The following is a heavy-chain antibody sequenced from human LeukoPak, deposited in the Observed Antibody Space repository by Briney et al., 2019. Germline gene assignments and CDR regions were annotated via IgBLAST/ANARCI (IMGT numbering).Heavy chain of an antibody. V-gene: IGHV1-69*04. J-gene: IGHJ1*01. CDR3: ASDIVVVPAAIARTNFQH. CDR1: ARTFGSYS. D-gene: IGHD2-2*01. Sequence: SMKVSRNADARTFGSYSISWERQADGHLLGWMGRIIPILGIANYAQKFQSRVTITADKSTRPAYMELSRLRSEDTAVYYCASDIVVVPAAIARTNFQHWGQGTLVTVSS. CDR2: IIPILGIA.